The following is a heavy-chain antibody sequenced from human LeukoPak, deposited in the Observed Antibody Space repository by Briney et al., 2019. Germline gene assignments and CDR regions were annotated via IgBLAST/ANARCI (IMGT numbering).Heavy chain of an antibody. Sequence: GGSLRLSCAASGFTFSSYSMNWVRQVPGKGLEWVSYISSSGSTIDYADSVKGRFTISRDNAKNSLYLQMNSLRADDTAVYYCSRLRGYSYGYADYWGQGTLVTVSS. J-gene: IGHJ4*02. D-gene: IGHD5-18*01. V-gene: IGHV3-48*04. CDR2: ISSSGSTI. CDR3: SRLRGYSYGYADY. CDR1: GFTFSSYS.